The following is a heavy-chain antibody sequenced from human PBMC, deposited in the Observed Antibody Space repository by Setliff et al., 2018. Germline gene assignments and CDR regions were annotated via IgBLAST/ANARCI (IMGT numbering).Heavy chain of an antibody. J-gene: IGHJ4*02. Sequence: SETLSLTCTVSGGSFTPYYWSWIRQPPGKGLEWIGYVYYSGTAYYNPSLKSRVTVIVDTSKNQFSLRLSSVTAADTAVYYCARGGTFRYLDYWGQGTLVTVSS. CDR2: VYYSGTA. D-gene: IGHD5-12*01. CDR1: GGSFTPYY. CDR3: ARGGTFRYLDY. V-gene: IGHV4-59*01.